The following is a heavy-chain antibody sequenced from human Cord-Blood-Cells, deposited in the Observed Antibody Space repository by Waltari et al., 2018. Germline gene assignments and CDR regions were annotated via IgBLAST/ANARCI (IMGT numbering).Heavy chain of an antibody. CDR2: IYYSGST. V-gene: IGHV4-39*01. Sequence: QLQLQESGPGLVKPSETLSLTCTVSGGSISSSSYYWGWIRQPPGKGLEWIGSIYYSGSTYYNPSLKSRVTISVDTSKNQFSLKLSSVTAADTAVYYCARHEAGGNSSFDYWGQGTLVTVSS. D-gene: IGHD6-6*01. J-gene: IGHJ4*02. CDR1: GGSISSSSYY. CDR3: ARHEAGGNSSFDY.